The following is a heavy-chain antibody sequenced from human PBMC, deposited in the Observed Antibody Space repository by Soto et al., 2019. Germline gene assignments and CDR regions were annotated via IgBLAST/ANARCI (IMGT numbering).Heavy chain of an antibody. V-gene: IGHV3-48*02. CDR2: ISSSSSTI. CDR3: ERGLYYYDSSGYWGY. J-gene: IGHJ4*02. CDR1: GFTFSSYS. D-gene: IGHD3-22*01. Sequence: PAGSLRLSCAASGFTFSSYSMNWVRQAPGKGLEWVSYISSSSSTIYYADSVKGRFTISRDNAKNSLYLQMNSLRDEDTAVYYCERGLYYYDSSGYWGYWGQGTLVTVSS.